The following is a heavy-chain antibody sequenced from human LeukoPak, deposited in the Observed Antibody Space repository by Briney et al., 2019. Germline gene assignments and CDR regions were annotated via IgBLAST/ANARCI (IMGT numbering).Heavy chain of an antibody. D-gene: IGHD3-10*01. J-gene: IGHJ4*02. CDR1: GFTFTNNA. Sequence: PGGSLRLSCAASGFTFTNNAMSWVGEAPGKRLEGGSVLTGDRGSTYYADFVKGRFTSSRDNSKNTLSLQMNSLRAEDTAIYYCAKDAVAPGSGGDYFDYWGQGTLVTVSS. V-gene: IGHV3-23*01. CDR3: AKDAVAPGSGGDYFDY. CDR2: LTGDRGST.